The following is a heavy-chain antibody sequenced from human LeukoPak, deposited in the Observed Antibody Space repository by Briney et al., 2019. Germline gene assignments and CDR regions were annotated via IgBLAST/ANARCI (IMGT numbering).Heavy chain of an antibody. CDR3: AADYGGNSVFDY. V-gene: IGHV3-21*01. D-gene: IGHD4-23*01. J-gene: IGHJ4*02. Sequence: PGGSLRLSCAASGFTFTDYAMNWVRQAPGKGLEWVSSISSSSSYIYYADSVKGRFTISRDNAKNSLYLQMNSLRAEDAAVYYCAADYGGNSVFDYWGQGTLVTVSS. CDR1: GFTFTDYA. CDR2: ISSSSSYI.